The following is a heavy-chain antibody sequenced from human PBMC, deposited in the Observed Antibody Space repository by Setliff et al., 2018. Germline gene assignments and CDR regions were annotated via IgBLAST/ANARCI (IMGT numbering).Heavy chain of an antibody. CDR1: GYTFTSYG. CDR2: ISAYNGNN. J-gene: IGHJ4*02. D-gene: IGHD6-13*01. V-gene: IGHV1-18*01. Sequence: GASVKVSCKASGYTFTSYGISWVRQAPGQGLEWMGWISAYNGNNIYAQNLQGRVTMTTDTSTSTAYMELSSLRSEDTALYYCATQTAAYYFDYWGQGALVTVSS. CDR3: ATQTAAYYFDY.